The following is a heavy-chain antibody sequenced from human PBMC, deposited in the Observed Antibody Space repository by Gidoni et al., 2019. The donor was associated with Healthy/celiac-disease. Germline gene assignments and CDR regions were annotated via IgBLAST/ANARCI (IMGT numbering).Heavy chain of an antibody. CDR1: GFTFSSYG. D-gene: IGHD3-10*01. CDR3: ARDRHMVRGFDY. J-gene: IGHJ4*02. CDR2: IWYDGSNK. Sequence: QVQLVESGGGVVQPGRSLRLSCAASGFTFSSYGMHWVRQAPGKGLEWVAVIWYDGSNKYYADSVKGRFTISRDNSKNTLYLQMNSLRAEDTAVYYCARDRHMVRGFDYWGQGTLVTVSS. V-gene: IGHV3-33*01.